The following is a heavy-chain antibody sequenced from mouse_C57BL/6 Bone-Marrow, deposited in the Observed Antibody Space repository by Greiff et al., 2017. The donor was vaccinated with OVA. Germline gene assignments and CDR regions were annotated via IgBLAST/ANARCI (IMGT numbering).Heavy chain of an antibody. V-gene: IGHV1-84*01. CDR3: ARRGKFSNWVGGYYFDY. J-gene: IGHJ2*01. CDR1: GYTFTDYY. D-gene: IGHD4-1*02. CDR2: IYPGSGNT. Sequence: QVQLQQSGPELVKPGASVKISCKASGYTFTDYYINWVKQRPGQGLEWIGWIYPGSGNTKYNEKFKGKATLTVDTSSSTAYMQLSSLTSEDSAVYCCARRGKFSNWVGGYYFDYWGQGTTLTVSS.